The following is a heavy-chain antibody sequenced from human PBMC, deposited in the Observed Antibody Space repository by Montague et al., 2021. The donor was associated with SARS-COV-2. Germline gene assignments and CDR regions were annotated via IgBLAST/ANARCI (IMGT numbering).Heavy chain of an antibody. D-gene: IGHD2-2*01. CDR1: GGSFSVYY. Sequence: LTCAVYGGSFSVYYWSWLRQSPRSGLEWIADINHSGTANYNPSLKSRVSISVDTSKNQFTLKLTSVTAADTAMYYCAKEREVVRAARTLVAFDLWGQGTMVTVSS. J-gene: IGHJ3*01. CDR2: INHSGTA. CDR3: AKEREVVRAARTLVAFDL. V-gene: IGHV4-34*01.